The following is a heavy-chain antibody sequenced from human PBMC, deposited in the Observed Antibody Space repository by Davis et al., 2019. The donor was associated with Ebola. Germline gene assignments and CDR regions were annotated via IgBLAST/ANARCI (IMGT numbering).Heavy chain of an antibody. Sequence: SETLSLTCAVYGGSFSGYYWSWIRQPPGKGLEWIGEINHSGSTYYNPSLKSRVTISVDTSKNQFSLKLSSVTAADTAVYYCARQQLVYYYYGMDVWGQGTTVTVSS. D-gene: IGHD6-6*01. J-gene: IGHJ6*02. CDR3: ARQQLVYYYYGMDV. CDR1: GGSFSGYY. CDR2: INHSGST. V-gene: IGHV4-34*01.